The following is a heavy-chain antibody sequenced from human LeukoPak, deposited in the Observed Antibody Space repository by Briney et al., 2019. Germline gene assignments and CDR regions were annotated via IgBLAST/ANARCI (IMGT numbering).Heavy chain of an antibody. CDR3: AKVGPSVAAYPFDY. J-gene: IGHJ4*02. CDR1: GFTFSSYG. D-gene: IGHD6-19*01. Sequence: GGSLRLSCAASGFTFSSYGMHWVRQAPGKGLEWVAVISYDGSNKYYADSVKGRFTISRDNSKNTLYLQMNSLRAEDTAVYYCAKVGPSVAAYPFDYWGQGTLVTVSS. V-gene: IGHV3-30*18. CDR2: ISYDGSNK.